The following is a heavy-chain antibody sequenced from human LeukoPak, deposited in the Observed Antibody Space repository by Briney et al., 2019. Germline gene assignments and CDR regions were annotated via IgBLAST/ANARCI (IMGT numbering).Heavy chain of an antibody. CDR1: GYTFTSYD. CDR2: MNPNSGNT. Sequence: ASVKVSCKASGYTFTSYDINWVRQATGQGLEWTGWMNPNSGNTGYAQKFQGRVTMTRNTSISTAYMELSSLRSEDTAVYYCARGAVVPAAMSPYYYYGMDVWGQGTTVTVSS. CDR3: ARGAVVPAAMSPYYYYGMDV. V-gene: IGHV1-8*01. J-gene: IGHJ6*02. D-gene: IGHD2-2*01.